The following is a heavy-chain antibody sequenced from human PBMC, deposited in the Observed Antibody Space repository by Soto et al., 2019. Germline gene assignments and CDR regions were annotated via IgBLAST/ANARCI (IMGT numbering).Heavy chain of an antibody. J-gene: IGHJ4*02. D-gene: IGHD5-18*01. CDR3: TTEQISGYSYGNPAAFVY. Sequence: GGSLRLSCAASGFTFSNAWMNWVRQAPGKGLEWVGRIKSKTDGGTTDYAAPVKGRFTISRDDSKNTLYLQMNSLKTEDTAVYYCTTEQISGYSYGNPAAFVYWGQGTLVTVSS. CDR1: GFTFSNAW. CDR2: IKSKTDGGTT. V-gene: IGHV3-15*07.